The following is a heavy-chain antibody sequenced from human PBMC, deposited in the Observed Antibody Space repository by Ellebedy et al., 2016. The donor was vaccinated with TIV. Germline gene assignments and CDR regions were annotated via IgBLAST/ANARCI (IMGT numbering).Heavy chain of an antibody. J-gene: IGHJ6*02. V-gene: IGHV4-59*01. Sequence: PSETLSLTCTVSGGSIRGYYWTWIRQPPGKGLEWIGNIDYSGSTNYNPSLMSRVSISVDRPKNQFSLKLTSGTAADTALYYCARDGVDGMDVWGQGITVAVAS. CDR2: IDYSGST. CDR3: ARDGVDGMDV. D-gene: IGHD2-15*01. CDR1: GGSIRGYY.